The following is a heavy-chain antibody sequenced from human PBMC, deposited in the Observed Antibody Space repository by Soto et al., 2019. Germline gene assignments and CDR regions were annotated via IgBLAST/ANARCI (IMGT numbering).Heavy chain of an antibody. J-gene: IGHJ4*02. CDR2: INHSGST. D-gene: IGHD6-6*01. Sequence: SETLSLTCAVYGGSFSGCYWSWIRQPPGKGLEWIGEINHSGSTNYNPSLKSRVTISVDTSKNQFSLKLSSVTAADTAVYYCARLVPYSSSTQPFDYWGQGTLVTVSS. V-gene: IGHV4-34*01. CDR1: GGSFSGCY. CDR3: ARLVPYSSSTQPFDY.